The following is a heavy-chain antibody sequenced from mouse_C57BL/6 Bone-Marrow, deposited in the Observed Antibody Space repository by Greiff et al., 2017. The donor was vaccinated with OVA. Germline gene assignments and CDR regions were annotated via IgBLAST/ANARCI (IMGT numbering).Heavy chain of an antibody. CDR1: GYTFTSYW. J-gene: IGHJ4*01. D-gene: IGHD1-1*01. Sequence: VQLQQPGAELVKPGASVKLSCKASGYTFTSYWMHWVKQRPGQGLEWIGMIHPNSGSTNYNEKFKSKATLTVDKSSSTAYMQLSSLTSEDSAVYYCARGTVVARDYAMDYWGQVTSVTVSS. CDR2: IHPNSGST. V-gene: IGHV1-64*01. CDR3: ARGTVVARDYAMDY.